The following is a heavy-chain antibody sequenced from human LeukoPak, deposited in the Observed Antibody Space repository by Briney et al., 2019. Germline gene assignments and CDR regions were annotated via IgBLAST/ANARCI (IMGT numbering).Heavy chain of an antibody. Sequence: ASVKVSCKASGYTFTSYGISWVRQAPGQGLEWMGWISAYNGNTNYAQKLQGRVTMTTDTSTSTAYMGLRSLRSDDTAVYYCARAYYDFWSGYWNFWFDPWGQGTLVTVSS. CDR1: GYTFTSYG. J-gene: IGHJ5*02. D-gene: IGHD3-3*01. V-gene: IGHV1-18*01. CDR3: ARAYYDFWSGYWNFWFDP. CDR2: ISAYNGNT.